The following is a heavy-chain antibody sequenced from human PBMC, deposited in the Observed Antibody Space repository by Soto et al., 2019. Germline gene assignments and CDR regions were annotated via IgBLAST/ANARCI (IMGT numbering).Heavy chain of an antibody. J-gene: IGHJ4*02. V-gene: IGHV3-33*01. CDR1: GFTFSSYG. Sequence: QVQLVESGGGVVQPGRSLRLSCAASGFTFSSYGMHWVRQAPGKGLEWVAVIWYDGSNKYYADSVKGRFTISRDNSKNTLYLQMNSLRAEDTAVYYCPRDAEFEGSIDYWGQGTLVTVSS. D-gene: IGHD3-10*01. CDR2: IWYDGSNK. CDR3: PRDAEFEGSIDY.